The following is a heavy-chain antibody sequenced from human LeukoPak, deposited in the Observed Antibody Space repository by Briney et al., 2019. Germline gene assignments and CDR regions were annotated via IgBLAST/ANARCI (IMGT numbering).Heavy chain of an antibody. CDR1: GFTFSTYT. CDR3: ARDEVVVSSIPSYWYFGL. CDR2: ISSTGYYI. Sequence: GGSLRLSCAASGFTFSTYTINWVRQAPGKGLEWVSSISSTGYYIWYADSVRGRFTISRDNGKNSLYLQMNSLTAEDTAIYYCARDEVVVSSIPSYWYFGLWGRGTLVTVSS. D-gene: IGHD2-15*01. J-gene: IGHJ2*01. V-gene: IGHV3-21*01.